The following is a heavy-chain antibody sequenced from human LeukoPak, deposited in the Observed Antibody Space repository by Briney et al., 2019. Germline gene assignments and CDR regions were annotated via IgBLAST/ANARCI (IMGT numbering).Heavy chain of an antibody. CDR1: GFTLSAYD. Sequence: GGSLRLSCAASGFTLSAYDIHWVRQVPGKGLEWVSAIGTAGDIYYTASVKGRFTISRENANNSLFLQMTSLRVGDSAVYYCARWDNFLTGAFDIWGQGTVVIVSS. CDR3: ARWDNFLTGAFDI. V-gene: IGHV3-13*01. D-gene: IGHD2-8*02. CDR2: IGTAGDI. J-gene: IGHJ3*02.